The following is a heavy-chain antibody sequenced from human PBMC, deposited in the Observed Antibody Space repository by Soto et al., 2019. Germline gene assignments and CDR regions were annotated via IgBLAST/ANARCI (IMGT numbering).Heavy chain of an antibody. V-gene: IGHV4-34*01. CDR3: YWVYYYYYMDV. CDR1: GGSFSGYY. J-gene: IGHJ6*03. Sequence: SETLSLTCAVYGGSFSGYYWSWVRQPPGKGLEWIGEINHSGSTNYNPSLKSRVTISVDTSKNQFSLKLSSVTAADTAVYYCYWVYYYYYMDVWGKGTTVTVSS. D-gene: IGHD2-15*01. CDR2: INHSGST.